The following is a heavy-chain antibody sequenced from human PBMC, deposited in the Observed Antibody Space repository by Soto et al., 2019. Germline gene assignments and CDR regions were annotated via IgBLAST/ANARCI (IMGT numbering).Heavy chain of an antibody. CDR3: ARHLGTVAGTGWFDT. V-gene: IGHV4-39*01. CDR2: IYYSGST. J-gene: IGHJ5*02. D-gene: IGHD6-19*01. CDR1: GGSISSSSYY. Sequence: SETLSLTCTVSGGSISSSSYYWGWIRQPPGKGLEWIGSIYYSGSTYYNPSLKSRVTISVDTSKNQFSLKLSSVTAADTAVYYCARHLGTVAGTGWFDTWGQGTLVTVSS.